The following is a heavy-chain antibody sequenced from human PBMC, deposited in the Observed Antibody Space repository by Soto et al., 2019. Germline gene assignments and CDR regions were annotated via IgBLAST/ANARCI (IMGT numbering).Heavy chain of an antibody. D-gene: IGHD6-13*01. J-gene: IGHJ4*02. CDR1: GGSISSYF. CDR2: VYYTGTT. V-gene: IGHV4-59*01. Sequence: TLSLTCTVSGGSISSYFYIWVRQPPGKGLEWIGSVYYTGTTDYNPSLKSRVTISVDTSKTQFSLNLRSVTAADTAVYYCARDLAAVPRAFDYWGRGTLVTVSS. CDR3: ARDLAAVPRAFDY.